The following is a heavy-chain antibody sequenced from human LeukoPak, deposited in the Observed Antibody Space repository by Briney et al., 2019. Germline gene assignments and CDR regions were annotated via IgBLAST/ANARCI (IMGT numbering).Heavy chain of an antibody. V-gene: IGHV3-7*03. CDR2: IKQGGGER. J-gene: IGHJ4*02. CDR1: GFTFNRHW. D-gene: IGHD4-17*01. Sequence: GGSLRLSCAASGFTFNRHWMNWVRKAPGKGLEGVANIKQGGGERNYVDSVKGRFTISRDDAKNSLYLQLNSLRVEDTAIYYCARGPDYGARTDYLDYWGQGALVTVSS. CDR3: ARGPDYGARTDYLDY.